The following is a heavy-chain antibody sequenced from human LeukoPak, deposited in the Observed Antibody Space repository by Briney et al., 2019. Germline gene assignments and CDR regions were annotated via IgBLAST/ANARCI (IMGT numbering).Heavy chain of an antibody. CDR3: ARGYSITTLDY. V-gene: IGHV4-61*01. J-gene: IGHJ4*02. Sequence: SETLSLTCTVSGGSVSSGSYYWSWIRQPPGKGLEWIGYIYYSGSTNYNPSLKSRVTISVDTSKNQFSLKLSSVTAADTAVFYCARGYSITTLDYWGQGTLVTVSS. CDR1: GGSVSSGSYY. CDR2: IYYSGST. D-gene: IGHD3-3*01.